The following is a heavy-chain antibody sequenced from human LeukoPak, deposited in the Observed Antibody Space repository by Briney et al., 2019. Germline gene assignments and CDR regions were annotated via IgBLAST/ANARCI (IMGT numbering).Heavy chain of an antibody. Sequence: SETLSLTCTVSRYSISSAYYWGWIRQPPGKGLEWIGNIYHSGSTYYNPSLKSRVTISVDTSKNQFSLKLSSVTAADTAVYYCAREVVLWFGESPGYFDYWGQGTLVTVSS. CDR1: RYSISSAYY. J-gene: IGHJ4*02. D-gene: IGHD3-10*01. CDR2: IYHSGST. CDR3: AREVVLWFGESPGYFDY. V-gene: IGHV4-38-2*02.